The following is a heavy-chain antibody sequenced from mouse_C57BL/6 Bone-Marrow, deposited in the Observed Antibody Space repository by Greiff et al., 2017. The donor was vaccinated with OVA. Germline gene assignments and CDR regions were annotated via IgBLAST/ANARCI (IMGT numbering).Heavy chain of an antibody. CDR1: GFTFSSYA. J-gene: IGHJ1*03. Sequence: EVKLMESGGGLVKPGGSLKLSCAASGFTFSSYAMSWVRQTPEKRLEWVATISDGGSYTYYPDNVKGRFTISRDNAKNNLYLQMSHLKSEDTAMYYCAREQTMITTRDWYFDVWGTGTTVTVSS. V-gene: IGHV5-4*01. CDR2: ISDGGSYT. CDR3: AREQTMITTRDWYFDV. D-gene: IGHD2-4*01.